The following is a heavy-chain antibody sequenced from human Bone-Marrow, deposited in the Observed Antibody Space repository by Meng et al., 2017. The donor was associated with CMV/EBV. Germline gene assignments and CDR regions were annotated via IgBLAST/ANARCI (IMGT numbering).Heavy chain of an antibody. V-gene: IGHV3-21*01. J-gene: IGHJ4*02. Sequence: GESLKISCAASGFTFSSYSMNWVRQAPGKGLEWVSSISSSSSYIYYADSVKGRFTISRDNAKNSLYLQMNSLRAEDTAVYYCAKVVPGYCSTTSCSPDHWGQGTLVTVSS. CDR3: AKVVPGYCSTTSCSPDH. D-gene: IGHD2-2*01. CDR1: GFTFSSYS. CDR2: ISSSSSYI.